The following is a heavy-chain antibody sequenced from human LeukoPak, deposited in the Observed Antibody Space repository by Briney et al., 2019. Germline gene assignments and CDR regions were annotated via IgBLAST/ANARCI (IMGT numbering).Heavy chain of an antibody. CDR2: IYYSGST. CDR3: ARVSGYYYDSRFDY. Sequence: SETLSLTCTVSGGSISSSSYYWGWIRQPPGKGLEWIGSIYYSGSTYYNPSLKSRVTISVDTSKNQFSLKLSSVTAADTAVYYCARVSGYYYDSRFDYWGQGTLVTVSS. CDR1: GGSISSSSYY. J-gene: IGHJ4*02. D-gene: IGHD3-22*01. V-gene: IGHV4-39*07.